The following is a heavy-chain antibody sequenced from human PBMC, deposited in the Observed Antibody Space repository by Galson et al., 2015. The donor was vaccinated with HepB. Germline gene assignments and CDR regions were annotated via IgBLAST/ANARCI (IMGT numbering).Heavy chain of an antibody. V-gene: IGHV3-73*01. CDR1: GFTFSGSA. CDR2: IRSKANSYAI. D-gene: IGHD1-26*01. J-gene: IGHJ4*02. Sequence: SLRLSCAASGFTFSGSAMHWVRQASGKGLEWVGRIRSKANSYAIAYAASVKGRFTISRDDSKNTAYLQMNSLKTEDTAVYYCIGSPRSGSYYGKVDYWGQGTLVTVSS. CDR3: IGSPRSGSYYGKVDY.